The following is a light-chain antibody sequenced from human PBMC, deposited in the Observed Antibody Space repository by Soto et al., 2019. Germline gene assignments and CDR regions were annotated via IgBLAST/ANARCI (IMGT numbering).Light chain of an antibody. Sequence: EILLTQAPATRSACPEDTVTVASRASQYINTRLAWYQHRPGQAPRLLIYQTSIRAAGIPARFSASGSGTDFTLTISDVQPEDFALYYCHQRQSWPRTFGQGTKVDIK. CDR3: HQRQSWPRT. J-gene: IGKJ1*01. CDR2: QTS. CDR1: QYINTR. V-gene: IGKV3-11*01.